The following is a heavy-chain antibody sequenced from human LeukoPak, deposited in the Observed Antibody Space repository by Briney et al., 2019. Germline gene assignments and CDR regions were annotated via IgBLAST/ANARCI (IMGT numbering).Heavy chain of an antibody. Sequence: PGGSLTLSCAASGFTFSSYATSWVRHAPGEGLEWVTNIKEDGSEKNHVDCVKGRFTISRDNAKNSLFLQINSLRVEETAVYYCSGGRRFVDYWGQRTLVTVSS. CDR2: IKEDGSEK. CDR3: SGGRRFVDY. CDR1: GFTFSSYA. D-gene: IGHD3-10*01. V-gene: IGHV3-7*04. J-gene: IGHJ4*02.